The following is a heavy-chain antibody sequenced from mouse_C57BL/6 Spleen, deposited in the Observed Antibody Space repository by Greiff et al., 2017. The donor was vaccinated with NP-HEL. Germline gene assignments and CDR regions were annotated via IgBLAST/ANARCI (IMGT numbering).Heavy chain of an antibody. CDR3: VIYYYGNVDY. J-gene: IGHJ2*01. D-gene: IGHD1-1*01. Sequence: EVKLMESGPELVKPGASVKISCKASGYSFTDYNMNWVKQSNGKSLEWIGVINPNYGTTSYNQKFKGKATLTVDQSSSTAYMQLNSLTSEDSAVYYCVIYYYGNVDYWGQGTTLTVSS. CDR2: INPNYGTT. CDR1: GYSFTDYN. V-gene: IGHV1-39*01.